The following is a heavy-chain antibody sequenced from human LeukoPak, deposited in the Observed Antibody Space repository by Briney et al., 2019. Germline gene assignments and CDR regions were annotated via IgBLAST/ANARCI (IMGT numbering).Heavy chain of an antibody. CDR3: ASFASNLIGLDY. CDR1: GFTFSSYS. J-gene: IGHJ4*02. V-gene: IGHV3-21*01. CDR2: ISSSSSYI. Sequence: PGGSLRLSCAASGFTFSSYSMNWVRQAPGKGLEWVSSISSSSSYIYYADSVKGRFTISRDNAKNSPYLQVNSLRAEDTAVYYCASFASNLIGLDYWGQGTLVTVSS. D-gene: IGHD3-16*02.